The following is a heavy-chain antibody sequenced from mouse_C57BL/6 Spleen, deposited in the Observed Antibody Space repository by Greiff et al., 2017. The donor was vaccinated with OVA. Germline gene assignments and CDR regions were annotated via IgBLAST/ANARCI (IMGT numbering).Heavy chain of an antibody. V-gene: IGHV1-81*01. CDR1: GYTFTSYG. Sequence: QVQLKESGAELARPGASVKLSCKASGYTFTSYGISWVKQRTGQGLEWIGEIYPRSGNTYYNEKFKGKATLTADKSSSTAYMELRSLTSEDSAVYFCASQFIGPMDYWGQGTSVTVSS. CDR3: ASQFIGPMDY. D-gene: IGHD2-14*01. CDR2: IYPRSGNT. J-gene: IGHJ4*01.